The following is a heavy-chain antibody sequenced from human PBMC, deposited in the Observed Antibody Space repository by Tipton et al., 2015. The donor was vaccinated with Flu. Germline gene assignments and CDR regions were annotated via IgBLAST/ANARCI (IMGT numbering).Heavy chain of an antibody. D-gene: IGHD6-13*01. J-gene: IGHJ3*01. CDR2: IKQDGSVK. CDR3: VRAVGGAAAL. Sequence: GSLRLSCAASGFTFSSYWMSWVRQAPGKGLEWVANIKQDGSVKYYVDSVKGRFTISRDNAQKSLSLQMNSLRAEDTALYYCVRAVGGAAALWGQGTMVTVSS. CDR1: GFTFSSYW. V-gene: IGHV3-7*03.